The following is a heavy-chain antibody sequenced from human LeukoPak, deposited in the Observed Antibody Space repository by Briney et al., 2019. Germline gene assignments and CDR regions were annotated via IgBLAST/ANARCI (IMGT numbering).Heavy chain of an antibody. CDR3: DYRAWFDP. CDR2: VYYTGSI. D-gene: IGHD2-21*01. J-gene: IGHJ5*02. Sequence: PSETLSLTCSVSGGSISASSHYWAWVRQPPGKGLEWIGSVYYTGSIRYNTSLKSRVTISVDMSKNDLFLMLSSVTAADTACARRDYRAWFDPWGQGILVTVSP. CDR1: GGSISASSHY. V-gene: IGHV4-39*01.